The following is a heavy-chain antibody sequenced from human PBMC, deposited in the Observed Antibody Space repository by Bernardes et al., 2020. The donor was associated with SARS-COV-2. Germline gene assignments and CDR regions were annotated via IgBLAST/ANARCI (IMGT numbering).Heavy chain of an antibody. CDR3: ARIYSTSSFDFDY. CDR1: GFTFSTFW. J-gene: IGHJ4*02. D-gene: IGHD6-6*01. Sequence: GSLRLSCAASGFTFSTFWMTWVRQAPGKGLEWVANINQDGSETFYVDSVKGRFTISRDNAKNSLFMEMNTLRAEDTAVYYCARIYSTSSFDFDYWGQETLVTVSS. CDR2: INQDGSET. V-gene: IGHV3-7*01.